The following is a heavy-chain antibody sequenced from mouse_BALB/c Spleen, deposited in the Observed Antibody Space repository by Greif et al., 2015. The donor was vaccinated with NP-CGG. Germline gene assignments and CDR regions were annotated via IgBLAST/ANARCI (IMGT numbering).Heavy chain of an antibody. D-gene: IGHD1-2*01. CDR2: ISNGGGST. CDR1: GFTFSSYT. Sequence: EVKVVESGGGLVQPGGSLKLSCAASGFTFSSYTMSWVRQTPEKRLEWVAYISNGGGSTYYQDTVKGRSTISRDNAKNTLYLQMSSLKSEDTAMYYCARHYYGYYFDYWGQGTTLTVSS. J-gene: IGHJ2*01. V-gene: IGHV5-12-2*01. CDR3: ARHYYGYYFDY.